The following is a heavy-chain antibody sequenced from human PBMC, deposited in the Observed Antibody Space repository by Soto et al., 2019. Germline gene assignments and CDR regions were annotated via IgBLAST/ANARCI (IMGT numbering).Heavy chain of an antibody. J-gene: IGHJ4*02. D-gene: IGHD3-22*01. CDR3: ARDPDSYYYDSSGYS. CDR1: GGSVSSGSYY. CDR2: IYYSGST. Sequence: QVQLQESGPGLVKPSETLSLTCTVSGGSVSSGSYYRSWIRQPPGKGMEWIGYIYYSGSTNYNPSLKSRVTISVDTSKNQFSLKLSSVTAADTAVYYCARDPDSYYYDSSGYSWGQGTLVTVSS. V-gene: IGHV4-61*01.